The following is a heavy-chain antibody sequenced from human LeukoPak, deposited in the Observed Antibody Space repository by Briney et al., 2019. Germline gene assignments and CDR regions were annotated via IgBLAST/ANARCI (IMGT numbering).Heavy chain of an antibody. D-gene: IGHD5-18*01. V-gene: IGHV4-30-4*01. Sequence: PSETLSLTCTVSGGSINSGAYYWTWIRQPPGKGLEWIGYIFYSGNTYYNPSLKSRVTISVDTSKNQFSLKLSSVTAADTAVYYCARAMYSYGFYFDYWGQGSLVTVSS. CDR2: IFYSGNT. CDR3: ARAMYSYGFYFDY. CDR1: GGSINSGAYY. J-gene: IGHJ4*02.